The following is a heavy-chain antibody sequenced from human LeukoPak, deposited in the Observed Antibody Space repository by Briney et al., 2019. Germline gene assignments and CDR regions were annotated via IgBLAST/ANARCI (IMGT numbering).Heavy chain of an antibody. D-gene: IGHD5-18*01. J-gene: IGHJ4*02. V-gene: IGHV4-59*08. CDR1: GGSISSYY. CDR2: IYYSGST. Sequence: SETLSLTCTVSGGSISSYYWSWIRQPPGKGLEWIGYIYYSGSTNYNPSLKSRVTISVDTSKNQFSLKLSSVTAADTAVYYCARNGDTAMVGGQGLDFWGQGTLVTVSS. CDR3: ARNGDTAMVGGQGLDF.